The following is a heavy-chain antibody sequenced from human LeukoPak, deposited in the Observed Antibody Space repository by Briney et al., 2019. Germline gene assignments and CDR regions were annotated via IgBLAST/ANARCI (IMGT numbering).Heavy chain of an antibody. Sequence: SETLSLTCTVSGYSISSGYYWGWIRQPPGKGLEWIGSIYHSGSTNYNPSLKSRVTISVDTSKNQFSLKLSSVTAADTAVYYCARRGYGDYFDYWGQGTLVTVSS. D-gene: IGHD4-17*01. CDR3: ARRGYGDYFDY. J-gene: IGHJ4*02. CDR2: IYHSGST. CDR1: GYSISSGYY. V-gene: IGHV4-38-2*02.